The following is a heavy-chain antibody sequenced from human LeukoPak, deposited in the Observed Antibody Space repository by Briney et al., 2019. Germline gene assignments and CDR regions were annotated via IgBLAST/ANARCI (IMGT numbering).Heavy chain of an antibody. J-gene: IGHJ6*03. Sequence: SVKVSCKASGGTFSSYAISWVRQAPGQGLEWMGGIIPIFGTENYAQKFQGRVTITADESTSKAYMELSSLRSEDTTVYYCARGSGDFWSDNYYMDVWGEGTTVTVSS. CDR1: GGTFSSYA. D-gene: IGHD3-3*01. CDR2: IIPIFGTE. CDR3: ARGSGDFWSDNYYMDV. V-gene: IGHV1-69*01.